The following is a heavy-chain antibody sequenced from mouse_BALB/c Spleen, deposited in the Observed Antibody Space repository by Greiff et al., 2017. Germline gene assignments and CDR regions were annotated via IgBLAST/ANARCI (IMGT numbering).Heavy chain of an antibody. CDR1: GFSLTGYG. D-gene: IGHD1-1*01. CDR2: IWGDGST. J-gene: IGHJ4*01. V-gene: IGHV2-6-7*01. CDR3: AREPYGSSYDYAMDY. Sequence: VKLVESGPGLVAPSQSLSITCTVSGFSLTGYGVNWVRQPPGKGLEWLGMIWGDGSTDYNSALKSRLSISKDNSKSQVFLKMNSLQTDDTARYYCAREPYGSSYDYAMDYWGQGTSVTVSS.